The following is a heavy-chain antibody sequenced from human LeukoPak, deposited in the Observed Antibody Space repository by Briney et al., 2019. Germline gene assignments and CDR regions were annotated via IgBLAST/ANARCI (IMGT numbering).Heavy chain of an antibody. CDR2: ISYDGSNK. J-gene: IGHJ4*02. V-gene: IGHV3-30*04. D-gene: IGHD2-15*01. Sequence: GGSLRLSCAASGFTFSSYAMHWVRQAPGKGLEWVAVISYDGSNKYYADSVKGRFTISRDNSKNTLYLQMNSLRAEDTAVYYCARDQMVVAGVDYWGQGTLVTVSS. CDR1: GFTFSSYA. CDR3: ARDQMVVAGVDY.